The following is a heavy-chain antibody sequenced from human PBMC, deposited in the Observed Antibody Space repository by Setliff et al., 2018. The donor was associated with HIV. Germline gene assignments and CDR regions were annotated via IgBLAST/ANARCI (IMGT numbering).Heavy chain of an antibody. J-gene: IGHJ4*02. CDR2: ISPHSGDT. CDR3: ARGDGMGPVVVTAMFDY. V-gene: IGHV1-18*01. D-gene: IGHD2-21*02. CDR1: GYRFTTYG. Sequence: ASVKVSCKASGYRFTTYGLSWVRQAPGQGLEWMGWISPHSGDTKYAQKVQGRVTMTTDTSTGTSYMELRSLRSDDTAVYYCARGDGMGPVVVTAMFDYWGQGMLVTVSS.